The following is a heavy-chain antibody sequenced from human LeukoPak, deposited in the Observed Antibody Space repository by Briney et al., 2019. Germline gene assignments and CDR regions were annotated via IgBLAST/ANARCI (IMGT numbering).Heavy chain of an antibody. D-gene: IGHD3-10*01. Sequence: NPSETLSLTCAVYGGSFSGYYWSWIRQPPGKGLEWIGEINHSGSTNYNPSLKSRITISVDTSKNQFSLKLSSVTAADTAVYYCARDHKRYSYYYGSGSVYYFDYWGQGTLVTVSS. CDR3: ARDHKRYSYYYGSGSVYYFDY. CDR1: GGSFSGYY. J-gene: IGHJ4*02. V-gene: IGHV4-34*01. CDR2: INHSGST.